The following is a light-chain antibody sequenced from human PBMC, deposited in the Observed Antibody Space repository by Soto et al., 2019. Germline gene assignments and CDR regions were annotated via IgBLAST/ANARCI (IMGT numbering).Light chain of an antibody. CDR3: SSYAGSDNPYV. Sequence: QSVVTPPPSASGSPGQSVASSCTGTSGEVGGYDYVSWYQQHPGKAPKLMIYEVTKRPLGVPDRFSGSKSGNTASLTVSGLQAEDEADYYCSSYAGSDNPYVFGTGTKVTVL. CDR1: SGEVGGYDY. CDR2: EVT. V-gene: IGLV2-8*01. J-gene: IGLJ1*01.